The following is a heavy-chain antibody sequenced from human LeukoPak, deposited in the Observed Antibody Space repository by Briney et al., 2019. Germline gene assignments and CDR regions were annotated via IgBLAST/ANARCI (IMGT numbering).Heavy chain of an antibody. CDR2: IYYRGST. D-gene: IGHD3-22*01. CDR1: GGSISSGDYY. V-gene: IGHV4-31*03. CDR3: ALYDSSGYYLGY. Sequence: PSETLSLTCTVSGGSISSGDYYWTWIRQHPGKGLEWIGYIYYRGSTNYNPSLKSRVTISVDTSKNQFSLKLSSVTAADTAVYYCALYDSSGYYLGYWGQGTLVTVSS. J-gene: IGHJ4*02.